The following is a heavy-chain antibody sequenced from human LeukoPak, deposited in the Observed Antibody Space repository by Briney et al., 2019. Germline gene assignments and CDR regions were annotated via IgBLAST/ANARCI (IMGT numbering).Heavy chain of an antibody. CDR2: ISYDGSNK. V-gene: IGHV3-30*04. CDR3: ARGRKFGELLVPIDY. J-gene: IGHJ4*02. CDR1: GFTFSSYA. Sequence: PWGSLRLSCAASGFTFSSYAMHWVRQAPGKGLEGVAVISYDGSNKYYADSVKGRFTISRDNSKNTLYLQMNSLRAEDTAVYYCARGRKFGELLVPIDYWGQGTLVTVSS. D-gene: IGHD3-10*01.